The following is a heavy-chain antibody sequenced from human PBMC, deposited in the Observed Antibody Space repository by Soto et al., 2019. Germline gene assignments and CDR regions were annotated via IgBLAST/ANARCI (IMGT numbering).Heavy chain of an antibody. D-gene: IGHD3-3*01. J-gene: IGHJ6*03. CDR2: ISYDGSNK. CDR3: AKVGTTSRYYDFWSGYANYYMDV. V-gene: IGHV3-30*18. CDR1: GFTFSSYG. Sequence: QVQLVESGGGVVQPGRSLRLSCAASGFTFSSYGMHWVRQAPGKGLEWVAVISYDGSNKYYADSVKGRFTISRDNSKNTLYLQMNSLRAEDTAVYYCAKVGTTSRYYDFWSGYANYYMDVWGKGTTVTVSS.